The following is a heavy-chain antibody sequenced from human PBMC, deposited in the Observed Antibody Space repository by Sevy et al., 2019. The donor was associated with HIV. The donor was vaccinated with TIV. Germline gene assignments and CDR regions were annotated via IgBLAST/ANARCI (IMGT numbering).Heavy chain of an antibody. V-gene: IGHV3-23*01. Sequence: GGFLRLSCAASGFTFSSYAMSWVRQAPGKGLEWVSAISGRGGSTYYADSVKGRFTISRDNSKNTLYLQMNSLRAEDTTVYYCAKSGYCISTSCYRFDYWGQGTLVTVSS. CDR2: ISGRGGST. J-gene: IGHJ4*02. D-gene: IGHD2-2*01. CDR3: AKSGYCISTSCYRFDY. CDR1: GFTFSSYA.